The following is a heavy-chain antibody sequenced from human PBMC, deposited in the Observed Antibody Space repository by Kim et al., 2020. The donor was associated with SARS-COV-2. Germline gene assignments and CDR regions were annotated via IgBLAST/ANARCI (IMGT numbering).Heavy chain of an antibody. D-gene: IGHD2-15*01. V-gene: IGHV3-30*04. Sequence: GGSLRLSCAASGFTFSSYAMHWVRQAPGKGLEWVAVISYDGSNKYYADSVKGRFTISRDNSKNTLYLQMNSLRAEDTAVYYCARDLRDLVLEGYCSGGSCYPPSDDYWGQGTLVTVSS. J-gene: IGHJ4*02. CDR3: ARDLRDLVLEGYCSGGSCYPPSDDY. CDR1: GFTFSSYA. CDR2: ISYDGSNK.